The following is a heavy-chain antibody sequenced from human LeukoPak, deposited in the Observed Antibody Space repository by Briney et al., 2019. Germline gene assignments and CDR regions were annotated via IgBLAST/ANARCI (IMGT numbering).Heavy chain of an antibody. D-gene: IGHD3-16*02. CDR1: GITFGDAW. CDR2: IKTKSDGGTA. J-gene: IGHJ4*02. CDR3: SIDYDYAWGSYRLGY. Sequence: GGSLRLSCAASGITFGDAWMSWVRQAPGKGLEWLGRIKTKSDGGTADYVAPVKGRFTISRDDSKNTLYLQMNSLKAEDTAVYYCSIDYDYAWGSYRLGYWGQGTQVTVSS. V-gene: IGHV3-15*01.